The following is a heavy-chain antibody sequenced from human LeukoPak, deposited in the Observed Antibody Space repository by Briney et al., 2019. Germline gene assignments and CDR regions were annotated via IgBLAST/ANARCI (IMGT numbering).Heavy chain of an antibody. CDR1: GGSFSDYY. J-gene: IGHJ5*02. CDR2: IKHSGST. D-gene: IGHD3-3*01. CDR3: ARRITVFYWFDP. V-gene: IGHV4-34*01. Sequence: KPSETLSLTCAVYGGSFSDYYRTWIRQSPGKGLEWIGEIKHSGSTNYNPSLKSRVTISVDTSKNQFSLKLTSVTAADTAVYYCARRITVFYWFDPWGQGTLVTVSS.